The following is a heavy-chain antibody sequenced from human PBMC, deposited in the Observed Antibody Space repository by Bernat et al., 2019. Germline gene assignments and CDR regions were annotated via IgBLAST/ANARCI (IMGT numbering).Heavy chain of an antibody. V-gene: IGHV3-66*01. CDR2: IFRGGST. CDR1: GFTVSSNY. CDR3: ARDHGIVARPVDY. Sequence: EVQLVESGGGLVQPGGSLRLSCAASGFTVSSNYMSWVRQAPGKGLEWVAVIFRGGSTYYADSVKGRFTISRDNSKNTLYLQMNSLRAEDTAVYYCARDHGIVARPVDYWGQGTLVTVSS. D-gene: IGHD6-6*01. J-gene: IGHJ4*02.